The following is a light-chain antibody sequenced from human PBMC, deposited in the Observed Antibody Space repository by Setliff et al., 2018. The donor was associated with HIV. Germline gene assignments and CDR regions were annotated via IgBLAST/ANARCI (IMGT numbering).Light chain of an antibody. V-gene: IGLV2-23*01. Sequence: QSALAQPRSVSGSPGQSVTISCTGTSGDVGRYNLVSWYQQQPGKPPKLMIYQASKRPSGVSNRFSGSKSGNTASLTISGLQAEDEADYYCCSNTGSNTYVFGTGTKVTVL. CDR1: SGDVGRYNL. CDR3: CSNTGSNTYV. CDR2: QAS. J-gene: IGLJ1*01.